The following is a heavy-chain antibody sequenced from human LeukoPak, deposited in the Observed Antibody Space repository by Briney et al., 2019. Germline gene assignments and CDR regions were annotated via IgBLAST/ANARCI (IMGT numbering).Heavy chain of an antibody. J-gene: IGHJ5*02. Sequence: PGGSLRLSCAASGFTFSSYGMHWVRQAPGKGLEWVAFIRYDGSNKYYADSVKGRFTISRDNSKNTLYLQMNSLRAEDTAVYYCAKDAREGYSSPNWFDPWGQGTLVTVSS. CDR1: GFTFSSYG. D-gene: IGHD5-18*01. CDR2: IRYDGSNK. V-gene: IGHV3-30*02. CDR3: AKDAREGYSSPNWFDP.